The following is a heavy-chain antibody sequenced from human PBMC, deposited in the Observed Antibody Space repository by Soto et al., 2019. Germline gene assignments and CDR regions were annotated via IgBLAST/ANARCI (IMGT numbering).Heavy chain of an antibody. V-gene: IGHV3-11*06. J-gene: IGHJ4*02. CDR2: ISSSSSYT. CDR3: ARYCSGGSCYSPRLLFDY. D-gene: IGHD2-15*01. CDR1: GFTFSDYY. Sequence: GSLRLSCAASGFTFSDYYMSWIRQAPGKGLEWVSYISSSSSYTNYADSVKGRFTISRDNAKNSLYLQMNSLRAEDTAVYYCARYCSGGSCYSPRLLFDYWGQGTLVTVSS.